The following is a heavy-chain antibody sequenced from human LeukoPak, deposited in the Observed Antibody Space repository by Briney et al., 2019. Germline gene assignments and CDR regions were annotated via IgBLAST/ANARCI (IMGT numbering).Heavy chain of an antibody. CDR1: GLTFSSYA. Sequence: PGGSLRLSCAASGLTFSSYAMSWVRPAPGKGLEWVSAISGSGGSTYYADSVKGRFTISRDNSKHTLYLQRNSLRAEDTAVYYCARGASGIGGIRFDPWGQGTLVTVSS. J-gene: IGHJ5*02. V-gene: IGHV3-23*01. CDR2: ISGSGGST. CDR3: ARGASGIGGIRFDP. D-gene: IGHD3-10*01.